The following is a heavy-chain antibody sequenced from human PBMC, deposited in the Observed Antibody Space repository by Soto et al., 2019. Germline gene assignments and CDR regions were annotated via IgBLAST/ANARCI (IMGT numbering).Heavy chain of an antibody. CDR1: GYSFTSYW. J-gene: IGHJ6*02. Sequence: GASLKISCKGSGYSFTSYWIGGVRQMPGKGLEWMGIIYPGDSDTRYSPSFQGQVTISADKSISTAYLQWSSLKASDTAMYYCAISGYCSGGSCYVGHYYYYYGMDVWGQGTTVTVSS. V-gene: IGHV5-51*01. D-gene: IGHD2-15*01. CDR2: IYPGDSDT. CDR3: AISGYCSGGSCYVGHYYYYYGMDV.